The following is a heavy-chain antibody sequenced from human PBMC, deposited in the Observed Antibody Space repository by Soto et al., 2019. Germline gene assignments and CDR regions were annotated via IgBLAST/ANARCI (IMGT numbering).Heavy chain of an antibody. Sequence: VGSLRLSCAASGFTFSSYGMHWVRQAPGKGLEWVAVIWYDGSNKYYADSVKGRFTISRDNSKNTLYLQMNSLRAEDTAVYYCARVTKQLGAFDIWGQGTMVTVSS. J-gene: IGHJ3*02. D-gene: IGHD6-6*01. CDR2: IWYDGSNK. CDR1: GFTFSSYG. CDR3: ARVTKQLGAFDI. V-gene: IGHV3-33*01.